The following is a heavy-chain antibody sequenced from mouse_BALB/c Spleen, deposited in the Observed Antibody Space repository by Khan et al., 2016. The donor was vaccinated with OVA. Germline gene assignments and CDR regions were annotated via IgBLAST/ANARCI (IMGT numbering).Heavy chain of an antibody. D-gene: IGHD1-1*02. J-gene: IGHJ4*01. CDR3: TSMVDY. CDR2: INSGGST. V-gene: IGHV5-6-5*01. Sequence: EVELVESGGGLVKPGGSLKLSCAASGFTFSSYAVSWIRQTPEKRLEWVASINSGGSTYYLDSVKGRFTISSDDARNILYLPMSSLRSDDTAMCECTSMVDYWGQGTSVTVSA. CDR1: GFTFSSYA.